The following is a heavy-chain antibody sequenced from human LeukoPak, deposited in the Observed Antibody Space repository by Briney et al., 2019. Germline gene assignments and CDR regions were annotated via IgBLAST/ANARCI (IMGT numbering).Heavy chain of an antibody. J-gene: IGHJ4*02. V-gene: IGHV4-59*08. D-gene: IGHD6-6*01. Sequence: SETLSLTCTVSGGSISSYYWSWIRQPPGKGLEWIGYIYYSGSTHYTPSLKSRVTISVDTSKNQFSLKLSSVTAADTAVYYCARRSTASTDFDYWGQGTLVTVSS. CDR1: GGSISSYY. CDR3: ARRSTASTDFDY. CDR2: IYYSGST.